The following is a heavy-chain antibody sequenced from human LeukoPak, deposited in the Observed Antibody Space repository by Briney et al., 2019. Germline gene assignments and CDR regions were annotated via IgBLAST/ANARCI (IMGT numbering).Heavy chain of an antibody. CDR1: GYSFTSYW. Sequence: GESLKISCKGSGYSFTSYWIGWVRQMPGKGLEWMGIIYPVDSDTRYSPSFQGQVTISADKSISTAYLQWSSLKASDTAMYYCARPRDILTGYLPGGWFDPWGQGTLVTVSS. J-gene: IGHJ5*02. D-gene: IGHD3-9*01. V-gene: IGHV5-51*01. CDR3: ARPRDILTGYLPGGWFDP. CDR2: IYPVDSDT.